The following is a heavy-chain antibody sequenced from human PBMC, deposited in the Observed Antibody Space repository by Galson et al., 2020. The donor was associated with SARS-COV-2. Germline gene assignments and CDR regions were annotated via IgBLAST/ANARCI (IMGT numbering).Heavy chain of an antibody. CDR1: GFTFSSYS. CDR2: ISSSSSYI. Sequence: GESLKISCAASGFTFSSYSMNWVRQAPGKGLEWVSSISSSSSYIYYADSVKGRFTISRDNAKNSLYLQMNSLRAEDTAVDYCARASRGDSRGYWGIPPPYYFDYWGQGTLVTVSS. D-gene: IGHD3-22*01. J-gene: IGHJ4*02. V-gene: IGHV3-21*01. CDR3: ARASRGDSRGYWGIPPPYYFDY.